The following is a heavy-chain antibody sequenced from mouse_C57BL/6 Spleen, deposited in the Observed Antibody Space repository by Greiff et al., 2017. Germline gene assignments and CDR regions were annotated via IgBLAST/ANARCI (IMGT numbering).Heavy chain of an antibody. V-gene: IGHV5-9*01. CDR1: GFTFSSYT. CDR3: ARHPYYGSLDY. CDR2: ISGGGGNT. J-gene: IGHJ2*01. D-gene: IGHD1-1*01. Sequence: EVQGVESGGGLVKPGGSLKLSCAASGFTFSSYTMSWVRQTPEKRLEWVATISGGGGNTYYPDSVKGRFTISRDNAKNTLYLQMSSLRSEDTALYYCARHPYYGSLDYWGQGTTLTVSS.